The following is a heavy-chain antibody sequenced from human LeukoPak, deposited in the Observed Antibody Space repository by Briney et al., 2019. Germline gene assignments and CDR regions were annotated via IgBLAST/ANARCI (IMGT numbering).Heavy chain of an antibody. V-gene: IGHV1-69*13. Sequence: SVEVSCKASGGTFSSYAISWVRQAPGQGLEWMGGIIPIFGTANYAQKFQGRVTITADESTSTAYMELSSLRSEDTAVYYCARVTPDYDSSGYLWYFDYWGQGTLVTVSS. CDR2: IIPIFGTA. CDR1: GGTFSSYA. CDR3: ARVTPDYDSSGYLWYFDY. J-gene: IGHJ4*02. D-gene: IGHD3-22*01.